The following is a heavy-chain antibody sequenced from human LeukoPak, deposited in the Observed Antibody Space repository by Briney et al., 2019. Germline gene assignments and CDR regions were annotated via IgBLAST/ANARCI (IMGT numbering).Heavy chain of an antibody. CDR2: ISAYNGNT. V-gene: IGHV1-18*04. CDR3: ARDYSGSYYGY. Sequence: GASVKVSCKASGYTFTGYYMHWVRQAPGQGLEWMGWISAYNGNTNYAQKLQGRVTMTTDTSTSTAYMELRSLRSDDTAVYYCARDYSGSYYGYWGQGTLVTVSS. D-gene: IGHD1-26*01. J-gene: IGHJ4*02. CDR1: GYTFTGYY.